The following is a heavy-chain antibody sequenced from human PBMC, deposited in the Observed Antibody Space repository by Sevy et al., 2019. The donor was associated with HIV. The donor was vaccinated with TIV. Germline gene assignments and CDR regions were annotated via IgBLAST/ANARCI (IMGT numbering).Heavy chain of an antibody. V-gene: IGHV3-48*02. CDR3: ATDSVLLKGRYYDSSGYYLHY. Sequence: GGSLRLSCAASGFTFSSYSMNWVRQAPGKGLEWVSYISSSSSTIYYADSVKGRFTISRDNAKNSLYLQMNSLRDEDTAVYYCATDSVLLKGRYYDSSGYYLHYWGQGTLVTVSS. CDR2: ISSSSSTI. CDR1: GFTFSSYS. J-gene: IGHJ4*02. D-gene: IGHD3-22*01.